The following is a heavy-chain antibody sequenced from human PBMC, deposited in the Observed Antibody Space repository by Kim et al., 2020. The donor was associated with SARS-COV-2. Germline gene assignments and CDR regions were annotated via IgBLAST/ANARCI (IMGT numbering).Heavy chain of an antibody. V-gene: IGHV3-74*01. CDR3: VRDSYSSGWYYGMDV. J-gene: IGHJ6*02. D-gene: IGHD6-19*01. Sequence: SVKGRFTIHRDNAKNTLYLQMNGLRAEDTAVYYCVRDSYSSGWYYGMDVWGQGTTVTVSS.